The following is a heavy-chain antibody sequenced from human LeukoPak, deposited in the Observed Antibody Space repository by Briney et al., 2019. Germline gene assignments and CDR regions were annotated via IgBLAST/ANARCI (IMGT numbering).Heavy chain of an antibody. CDR3: ATEGDGDCESDY. D-gene: IGHD2-21*02. CDR1: GGSVSSGSYY. CDR2: VYYSGRT. J-gene: IGHJ4*02. V-gene: IGHV4-61*01. Sequence: SETLSLTCTVPGGSVSSGSYYWSWIRQPPGEGLEWLGYVYYSGRTNYNPSLKSRVTIPVNTSKNQFSLELSAVTAADTAVYYCATEGDGDCESDYGGERTRVPVSS.